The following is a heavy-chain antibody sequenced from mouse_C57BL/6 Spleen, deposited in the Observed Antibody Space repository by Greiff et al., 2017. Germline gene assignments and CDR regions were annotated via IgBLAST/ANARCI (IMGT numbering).Heavy chain of an antibody. Sequence: EVQGVESGGGLVKPGGSLKLSCAASGFTFSSYAMSWVRQTPEQMLEWVATISDGGSYTNYQDNVKGRFTISRANAKNNLYLQMSHLKSEYTAVYYCARERAYYSNYGFGYWGQGTTLTVSS. J-gene: IGHJ2*01. CDR1: GFTFSSYA. CDR2: ISDGGSYT. D-gene: IGHD2-5*01. CDR3: ARERAYYSNYGFGY. V-gene: IGHV5-4*01.